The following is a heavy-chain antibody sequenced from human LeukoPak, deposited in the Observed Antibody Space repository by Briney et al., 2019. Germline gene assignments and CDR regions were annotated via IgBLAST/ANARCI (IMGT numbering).Heavy chain of an antibody. CDR1: GGSISSSSHY. J-gene: IGHJ6*03. D-gene: IGHD2-15*01. CDR3: ARGGTWGGGGSLRRDYYYYMDV. V-gene: IGHV4-39*07. CDR2: IYYSGST. Sequence: PSETLSLTCTVSGGSISSSSHYWGWIRQPPGKGLEWIGSIYYSGSTYYNPSLKSRVTISVDTSKNQFSLKLSSVTAADTAVYYCARGGTWGGGGSLRRDYYYYMDVWGKGTTVTVSS.